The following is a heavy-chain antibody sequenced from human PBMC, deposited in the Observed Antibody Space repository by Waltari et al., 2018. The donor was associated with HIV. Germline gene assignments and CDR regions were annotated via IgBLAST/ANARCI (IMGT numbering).Heavy chain of an antibody. CDR3: ARSLYYEFWSAYPPDY. V-gene: IGHV3-74*03. CDR2: VSSDGNST. J-gene: IGHJ4*01. CDR1: GFTFSSYW. D-gene: IGHD3-3*01. Sequence: EVKLVESGGRLVQPRGSLRLSCVASGFTFSSYWMHWVRQAPGKGLVLISRVSSDGNSTVYADSVKGRFTISRDNAKNTLFLQMNSLRVEDTAVYCCARSLYYEFWSAYPPDYWGQGTRVTVSS.